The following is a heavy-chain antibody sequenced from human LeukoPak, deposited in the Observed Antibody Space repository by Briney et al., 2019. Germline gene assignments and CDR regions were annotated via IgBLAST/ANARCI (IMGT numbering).Heavy chain of an antibody. CDR3: ARHDHIAAGHNAFDI. J-gene: IGHJ3*02. V-gene: IGHV4-59*08. Sequence: SETLSLTCTISGDSISTYYWSWIRQPPGEGLEWIAYIYYSGSTGYNPSLKSRATISVDTSKTQFSLKLSSVTAADTAVYYCARHDHIAAGHNAFDIWGQGTMDTVSS. D-gene: IGHD6-6*01. CDR2: IYYSGST. CDR1: GDSISTYY.